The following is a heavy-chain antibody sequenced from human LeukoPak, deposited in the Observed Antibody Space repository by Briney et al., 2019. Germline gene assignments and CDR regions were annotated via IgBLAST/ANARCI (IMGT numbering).Heavy chain of an antibody. D-gene: IGHD4-17*01. J-gene: IGHJ5*02. Sequence: SVKVSCKASGYTFTSYGISWVRQAPGQGLEWMGRIIPILGIANYAQKFQGRVTITADKSTSTAYMELSSLRSEDTAVYYCAREVIPTVTRMNWFDPWGQGTLVTVSS. CDR3: AREVIPTVTRMNWFDP. CDR2: IIPILGIA. CDR1: GYTFTSYG. V-gene: IGHV1-69*04.